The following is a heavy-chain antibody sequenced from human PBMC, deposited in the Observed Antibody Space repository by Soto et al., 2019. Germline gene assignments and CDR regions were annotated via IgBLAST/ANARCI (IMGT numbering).Heavy chain of an antibody. CDR3: AKDLNRKVPAAKIPDY. Sequence: GGSLRLSCAASGFTFSSYAMSWVRQAPGKGLEWVSAISGSGGSTYYADSVKGRFTISRDNSKNTLYLQMNSLRAEDTAVYYCAKDLNRKVPAAKIPDYWGQGTLVTVSS. CDR2: ISGSGGST. J-gene: IGHJ4*02. D-gene: IGHD2-2*01. CDR1: GFTFSSYA. V-gene: IGHV3-23*01.